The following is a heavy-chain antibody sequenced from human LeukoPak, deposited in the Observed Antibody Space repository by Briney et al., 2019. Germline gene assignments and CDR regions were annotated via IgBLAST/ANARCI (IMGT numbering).Heavy chain of an antibody. V-gene: IGHV3-64D*09. D-gene: IGHD6-19*01. J-gene: IGHJ4*02. CDR1: GFTFSSYA. CDR3: AKDRGEQWLVTSFDY. Sequence: GGSLRLSCSASGFTFSSYAMHWVRQAPGKGLEYVSAISSNGGSTYYADSVKGRFTISRDNSKNTLYLQMSSLRPEDTAVYYCAKDRGEQWLVTSFDYWGQGTLVTVSS. CDR2: ISSNGGST.